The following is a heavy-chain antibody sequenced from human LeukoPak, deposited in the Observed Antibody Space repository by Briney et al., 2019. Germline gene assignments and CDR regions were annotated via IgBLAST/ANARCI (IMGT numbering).Heavy chain of an antibody. J-gene: IGHJ4*01. Sequence: GGSLRLSCAASGFTFSSYFMTWVRQAPGKGLEWVSGISGSGGDTLYADPVRGEFTISRDNTKNTLHMQMNSLRAEDTAVYYCAKVPPHDDTAYSTPYWGQGTLVTVSS. V-gene: IGHV3-23*01. CDR1: GFTFSSYF. D-gene: IGHD3-9*01. CDR3: AKVPPHDDTAYSTPY. CDR2: ISGSGGDT.